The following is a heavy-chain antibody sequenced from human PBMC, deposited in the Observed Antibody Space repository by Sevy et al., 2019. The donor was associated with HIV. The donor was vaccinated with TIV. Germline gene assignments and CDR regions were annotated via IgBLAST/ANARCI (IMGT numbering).Heavy chain of an antibody. V-gene: IGHV3-23*01. D-gene: IGHD3-10*01. CDR3: AKDRVSGTYYTGDFDY. CDR2: ISITGGST. CDR1: GFTFSIYA. Sequence: GGSLRLSCAASGFTFSIYAMSWVRLAPGKGLEWVSAISITGGSTYYADSVKGRFTISRDNSKNTLYLQMNTLRAEDTAVYYCAKDRVSGTYYTGDFDYWGQGTLVTVSS. J-gene: IGHJ4*02.